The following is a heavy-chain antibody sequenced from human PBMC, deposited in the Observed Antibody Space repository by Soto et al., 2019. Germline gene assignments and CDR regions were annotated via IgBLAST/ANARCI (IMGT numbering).Heavy chain of an antibody. D-gene: IGHD3-3*01. CDR2: MNPNSGNT. CDR1: GYTFTSYD. J-gene: IGHJ6*02. V-gene: IGHV1-8*01. Sequence: QVQLVQSGAEVKKPGASVKVSCKASGYTFTSYDINWVRQATGQGLEWMGWMNPNSGNTGYAQKFQGRVTMTRNTSISTAYMELSSLRSEDTAVYYCARGGPYYDFWSGYVGYYYYYGMDVWGQGTTVTVSS. CDR3: ARGGPYYDFWSGYVGYYYYYGMDV.